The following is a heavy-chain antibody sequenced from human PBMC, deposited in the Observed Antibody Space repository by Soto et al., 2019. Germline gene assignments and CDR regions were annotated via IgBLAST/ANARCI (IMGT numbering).Heavy chain of an antibody. J-gene: IGHJ5*02. D-gene: IGHD1-7*01. CDR3: AKNQGVELVELDTVGWFDA. CDR1: GFIFENFA. V-gene: IGHV3-23*01. Sequence: LRLSCAASGFIFENFAMSWVRQAPGKGLEWISSISGSGFKKYYADSVKGRFTISRDNSKSTVYLELNNLSAEDAAVYHCAKNQGVELVELDTVGWFDAWGQGSVVTVSS. CDR2: ISGSGFKK.